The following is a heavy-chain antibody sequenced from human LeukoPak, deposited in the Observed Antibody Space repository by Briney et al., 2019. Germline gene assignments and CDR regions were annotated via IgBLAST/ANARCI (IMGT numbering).Heavy chain of an antibody. CDR1: GYSFTSYW. CDR2: IYPGDSDT. J-gene: IGHJ4*02. D-gene: IGHD3-10*01. V-gene: IGHV5-51*01. CDR3: ARTYGSGSYYKGLFGY. Sequence: GESLKISCKGSGYSFTSYWIAWVRQMPGKGLEWMGIIYPGDSDTKYSPSFQGQVTISADKSITTAYLQWSSLKASDTAMYYCARTYGSGSYYKGLFGYWGQGTLVTVSS.